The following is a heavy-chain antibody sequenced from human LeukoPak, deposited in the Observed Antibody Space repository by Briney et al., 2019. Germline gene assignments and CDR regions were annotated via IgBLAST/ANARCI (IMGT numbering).Heavy chain of an antibody. CDR2: INTNTGNP. Sequence: ASVKVSCKASGYTFSTYDINWVRQATGQGLEWMGWINTNTGNPTYAQGFTGRFVFSLDTSVSTAYLQISSLKAEDTAMYYCARGGYPYLSTWYSDYWGQGTLVTVSS. D-gene: IGHD2-15*01. V-gene: IGHV7-4-1*02. CDR1: GYTFSTYD. CDR3: ARGGYPYLSTWYSDY. J-gene: IGHJ4*02.